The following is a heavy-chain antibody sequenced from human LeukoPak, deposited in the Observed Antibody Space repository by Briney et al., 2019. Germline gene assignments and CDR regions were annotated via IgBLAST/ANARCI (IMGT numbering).Heavy chain of an antibody. Sequence: GGSLRLSCAASGFTFSSYSMNWVRQAPGKGLGWVSSISSSSSYIYYADSVKGRFTISRDNSKNTLYLQMNSLKGDDTAVYYCAKDSAFYYIDVWGKGTTVIISS. J-gene: IGHJ6*03. V-gene: IGHV3-21*01. CDR2: ISSSSSYI. D-gene: IGHD3-10*01. CDR1: GFTFSSYS. CDR3: AKDSAFYYIDV.